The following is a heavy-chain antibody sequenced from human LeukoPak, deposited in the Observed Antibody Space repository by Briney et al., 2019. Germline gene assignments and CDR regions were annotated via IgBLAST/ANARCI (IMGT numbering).Heavy chain of an antibody. CDR2: IPYDGSNQ. J-gene: IGHJ4*02. CDR3: ARGYSGYFYY. D-gene: IGHD5-12*01. Sequence: GKSLRLSCGVSGFSFSNYGIHWVRQAPGKGLEWVAVIPYDGSNQYYADSVKGRFTISRDNAKNTLYLQMNSLRAEDTAVYYCARGYSGYFYYWGQGTLVTVSS. V-gene: IGHV3-30*03. CDR1: GFSFSNYG.